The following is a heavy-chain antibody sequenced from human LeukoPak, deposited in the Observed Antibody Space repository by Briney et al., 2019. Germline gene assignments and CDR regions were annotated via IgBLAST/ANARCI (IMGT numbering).Heavy chain of an antibody. CDR1: GGSFSGHH. J-gene: IGHJ4*01. CDR2: VNHRGST. Sequence: PSETLSLTCAVYGGSFSGHHWSWIRQTAGKGLEWIGEVNHRGSTNYNPSLKSRVTISVDTSKNQFFLKLSSVTAADTGVYYCARDPTTVVTLPYYFDFWGHGTLVTVSS. V-gene: IGHV4-34*01. D-gene: IGHD4-23*01. CDR3: ARDPTTVVTLPYYFDF.